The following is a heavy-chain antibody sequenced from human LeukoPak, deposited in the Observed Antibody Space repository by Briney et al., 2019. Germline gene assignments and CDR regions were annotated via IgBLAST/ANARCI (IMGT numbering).Heavy chain of an antibody. J-gene: IGHJ5*02. CDR2: IHYSGST. CDR1: GGSISSYY. V-gene: IGHV4-59*01. Sequence: PSETLSLTCTVSGGSISSYYWSWIRQPPGKGLEWIGYIHYSGSTNYNPSLKSRVTISVDASKNQFSLKLSSVTDADTAVYYCAREGGVVTPEFSWFDPWGQGTLVTVSS. CDR3: AREGGVVTPEFSWFDP. D-gene: IGHD4-23*01.